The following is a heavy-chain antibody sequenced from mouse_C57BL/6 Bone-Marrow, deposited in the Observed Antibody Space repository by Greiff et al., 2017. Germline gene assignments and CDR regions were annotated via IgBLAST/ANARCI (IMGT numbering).Heavy chain of an antibody. D-gene: IGHD2-3*01. Sequence: VQLPQSGAELVRPWASVKLYCTASGFNLKDDYMHWVKQMPEQGLEWIGWIDPENGDTEYASKFQGKATISADKSSTTAYLQLSSLTSEDTAVYYCTTRIYDGYYGFAYWGQGTLVTVSA. CDR3: TTRIYDGYYGFAY. J-gene: IGHJ3*01. V-gene: IGHV14-4*01. CDR2: IDPENGDT. CDR1: GFNLKDDY.